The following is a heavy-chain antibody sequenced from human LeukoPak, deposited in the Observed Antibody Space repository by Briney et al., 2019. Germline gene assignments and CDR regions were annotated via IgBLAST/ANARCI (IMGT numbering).Heavy chain of an antibody. CDR1: GGSISSSGHS. J-gene: IGHJ5*02. Sequence: SETLSLTCTVSGGSISSSGHSWGWIRQPPGKGLEWTGTIYYTGRTYYNPSLESRVTISVDTSKNQFSLRLSSVTAADTAVYYCAQSLGSSDWMGNWFDRWGQGTLVIVSS. CDR2: IYYTGRT. V-gene: IGHV4-39*01. CDR3: AQSLGSSDWMGNWFDR. D-gene: IGHD6-13*01.